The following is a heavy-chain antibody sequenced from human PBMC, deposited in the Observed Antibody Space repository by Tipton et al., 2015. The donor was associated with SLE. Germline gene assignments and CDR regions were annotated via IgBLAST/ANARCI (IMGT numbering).Heavy chain of an antibody. CDR2: IYYSGST. J-gene: IGHJ3*02. V-gene: IGHV4-59*01. Sequence: TLSLTCTVSGGSISTYYWSWIRQPPGKGLEWIGYIYYSGSTNYNPSLKSRVTISVDTSKNQFSLKLSSVTAADTAVYYCARVRVGARGAFDIWGQGTMVTVSS. CDR3: ARVRVGARGAFDI. CDR1: GGSISTYY. D-gene: IGHD1-26*01.